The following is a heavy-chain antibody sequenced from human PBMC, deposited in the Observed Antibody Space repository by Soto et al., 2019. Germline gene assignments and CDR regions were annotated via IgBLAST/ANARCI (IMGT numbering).Heavy chain of an antibody. Sequence: QVQLVQSGAEVKKPGSSVKVSCKASGGTFSTSAVSWVRQAPGHGLEWLGGIIPLYDTPNYAQRFEGRVTIPADEPTSTAYMELNSLTSEDTAVYYCARDRHAYHMRNENYFYGMDVWGQGTTVTVSS. CDR3: ARDRHAYHMRNENYFYGMDV. J-gene: IGHJ6*02. V-gene: IGHV1-69*01. CDR1: GGTFSTSA. CDR2: IIPLYDTP. D-gene: IGHD1-1*01.